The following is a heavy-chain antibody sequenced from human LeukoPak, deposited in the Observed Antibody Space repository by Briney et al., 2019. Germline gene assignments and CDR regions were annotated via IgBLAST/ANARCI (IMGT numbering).Heavy chain of an antibody. J-gene: IGHJ4*02. CDR3: ARRNDRSGYYSFDY. CDR1: GGSISISYYY. D-gene: IGHD3-22*01. CDR2: IYYSGST. Sequence: PSETLSLTCTVSGGSISISYYYWGWIRHPPGKGLEWIGSIYYSGSTYYNPSLKSRVTISVDTSKNQFSLKLSSVTAADTAVYYCARRNDRSGYYSFDYWGQGTLVTVSS. V-gene: IGHV4-39*01.